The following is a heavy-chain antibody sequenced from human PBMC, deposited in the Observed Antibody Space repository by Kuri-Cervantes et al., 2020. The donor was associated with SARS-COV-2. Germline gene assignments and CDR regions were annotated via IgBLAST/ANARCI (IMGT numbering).Heavy chain of an antibody. CDR3: WGGFYY. CDR2: IKCGGSEK. V-gene: IGHV3-52*01. Sequence: GGSLRLSCAASGFTFSSSWMHWVCQAPEKGLEWVADIKCGGSEKYYVDSVKGRLTISRDNAKNSLYLQVNSLRAEDTAVYYCWGGFYYWGQGTLVTVSS. D-gene: IGHD1-26*01. CDR1: GFTFSSSW. J-gene: IGHJ4*02.